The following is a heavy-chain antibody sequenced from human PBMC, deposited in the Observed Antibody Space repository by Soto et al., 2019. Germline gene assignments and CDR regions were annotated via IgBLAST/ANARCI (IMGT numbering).Heavy chain of an antibody. J-gene: IGHJ4*02. D-gene: IGHD6-6*01. V-gene: IGHV4-34*01. CDR3: ARTSRFDS. CDR2: SNHSGST. CDR1: GGSFRDYY. Sequence: QVHLQQWGAGLLKSSETLSLTCAVYGGSFRDYYWSWVRQPPGKGLEWIGQSNHSGSTNYNPSLKSRVTISVDTSKNQFSLTLSSVTAAGTAVYYCARTSRFDSWGQGTLVSVSS.